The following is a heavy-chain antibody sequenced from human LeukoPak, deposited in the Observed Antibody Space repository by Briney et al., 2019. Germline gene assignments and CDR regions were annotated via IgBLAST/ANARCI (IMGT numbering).Heavy chain of an antibody. Sequence: SETLSLTCAVYGGSFSGYYWSWIRQPPGKGLEWIGEINHSGSTNYNPSLTSRVTISVDTSKNQFSLKLSSVTAADTAVYYCARRAATWKMVRSRSSGYMDVWGKGTTVTVSS. V-gene: IGHV4-34*01. J-gene: IGHJ6*03. CDR3: ARRAATWKMVRSRSSGYMDV. CDR1: GGSFSGYY. CDR2: INHSGST. D-gene: IGHD3-10*01.